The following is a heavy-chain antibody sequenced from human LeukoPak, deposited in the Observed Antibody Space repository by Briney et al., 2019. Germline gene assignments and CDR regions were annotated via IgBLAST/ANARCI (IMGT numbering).Heavy chain of an antibody. CDR3: ARDLTAQTTVTGSNY. V-gene: IGHV1-69*13. Sequence: SVKVSCKASGGTFSSYAISWVRQAPGQGLEWMGGIIPIFGTANYAQKFQGRVTITADESTSTAYMELSSLRSEDTAVYYCARDLTAQTTVTGSNYWGQGTLVTVSS. J-gene: IGHJ4*02. CDR2: IIPIFGTA. D-gene: IGHD4-11*01. CDR1: GGTFSSYA.